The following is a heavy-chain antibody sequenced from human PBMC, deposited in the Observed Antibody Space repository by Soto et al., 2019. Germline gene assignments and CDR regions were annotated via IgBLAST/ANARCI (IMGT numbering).Heavy chain of an antibody. J-gene: IGHJ6*02. CDR2: ISGSGGST. CDR1: GFTFSSNA. CDR3: AKKEEGYYGSGSYGLGPYNGMDV. V-gene: IGHV3-23*01. Sequence: GGSLRLSCAASGFTFSSNAMSWVRQAPGQGLEWVSGISGSGGSTYYADSVKGRFTISRDNSKNTLYLQMNSLRAEDTAVYYCAKKEEGYYGSGSYGLGPYNGMDVWGQGTTVTVSS. D-gene: IGHD3-10*01.